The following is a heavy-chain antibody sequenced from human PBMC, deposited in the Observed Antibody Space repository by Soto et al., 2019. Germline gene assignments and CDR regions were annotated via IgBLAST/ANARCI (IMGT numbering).Heavy chain of an antibody. CDR1: GYTFTNFG. Sequence: ASVKVSCKASGYTFTNFGISWVRQAPGQGLEWMGWISAYNGNTNYAQNFQGRVTMTTDTSTSTAYMELRSLRSDDTAVYYCVRDSPIGSTFSGYDGIDYWGQGTLVTVSS. J-gene: IGHJ4*02. D-gene: IGHD5-12*01. V-gene: IGHV1-18*01. CDR3: VRDSPIGSTFSGYDGIDY. CDR2: ISAYNGNT.